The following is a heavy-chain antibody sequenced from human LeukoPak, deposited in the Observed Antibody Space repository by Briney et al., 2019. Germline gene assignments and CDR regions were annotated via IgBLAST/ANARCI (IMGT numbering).Heavy chain of an antibody. CDR3: ADTGDCSSTSCYFEYFQH. V-gene: IGHV3-7*01. CDR2: IKQDGSEK. CDR1: GFTFSSYW. D-gene: IGHD2-2*01. Sequence: GGSLRLSCAASGFTFSSYWMSWVRQAPGKGLEWVANIKQDGSEKYYVDSVKGRFTISRDNAKNSLYLQMNSLRAEDTAVYYCADTGDCSSTSCYFEYFQHWGQGTLVTVSS. J-gene: IGHJ1*01.